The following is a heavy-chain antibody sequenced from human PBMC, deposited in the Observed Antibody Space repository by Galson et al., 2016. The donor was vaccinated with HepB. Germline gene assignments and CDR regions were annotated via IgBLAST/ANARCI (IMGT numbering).Heavy chain of an antibody. D-gene: IGHD1-14*01. CDR2: ISSTGGST. CDR3: AKDRTLSSEYFDS. V-gene: IGHV3-23*01. Sequence: SLRLSCAASGFTFSSYAMSWVRQTPGKGLEWVSSISSTGGSTHYADSVKGRFTLSRDNSENTLYLQMDSLKAEDTALYYCAKDRTLSSEYFDSWGQGTLVTVSS. CDR1: GFTFSSYA. J-gene: IGHJ4*02.